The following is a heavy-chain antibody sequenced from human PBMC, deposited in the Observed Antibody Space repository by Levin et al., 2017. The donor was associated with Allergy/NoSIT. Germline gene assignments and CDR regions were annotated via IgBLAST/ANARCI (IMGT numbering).Heavy chain of an antibody. Sequence: SETLSLTCNVSGGSISSGGYFWAWIRQRPGKGLELIGYIYNTGSTHYSPSLKSRLSTSIDTSENQFSLKLTSVTAADTAVYYCARLYCSGDDCSDAFDIWGQGTMVTVS. CDR2: IYNTGST. CDR3: ARLYCSGDDCSDAFDI. CDR1: GGSISSGGYF. D-gene: IGHD2-15*01. V-gene: IGHV4-31*03. J-gene: IGHJ3*02.